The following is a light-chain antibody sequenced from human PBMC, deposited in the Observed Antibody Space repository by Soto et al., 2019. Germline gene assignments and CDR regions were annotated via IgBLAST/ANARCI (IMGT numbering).Light chain of an antibody. J-gene: IGKJ5*01. CDR3: QQYEDLSRT. CDR2: EAS. V-gene: IGKV1-33*01. CDR1: EDISRY. Sequence: DIQMTQLPSSLSASVGDRVTITCQASEDISRYLSWYQQKPGKAPKLLISEASNLETGVPSRFSGSGSGTDFTFTISSLQPGDIATYYCQQYEDLSRTFGQGTRLEIK.